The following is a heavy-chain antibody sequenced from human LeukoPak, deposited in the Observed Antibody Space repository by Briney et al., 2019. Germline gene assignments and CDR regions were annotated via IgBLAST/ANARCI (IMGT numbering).Heavy chain of an antibody. CDR3: ARHVGGPNYFDY. CDR2: INPNSGGT. D-gene: IGHD3-10*01. Sequence: VASVKVSCKASGYTFSGYYMHWVRQAPGQGLEWMGWINPNSGGTNYAQNFQGRVTMTRDTSISTAYMELRGLRYDDTAVYYCARHVGGPNYFDYWGQGTLVTVSS. J-gene: IGHJ4*02. V-gene: IGHV1-2*02. CDR1: GYTFSGYY.